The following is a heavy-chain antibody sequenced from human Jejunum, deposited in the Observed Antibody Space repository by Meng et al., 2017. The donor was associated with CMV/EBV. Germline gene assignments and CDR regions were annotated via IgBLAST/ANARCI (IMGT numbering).Heavy chain of an antibody. J-gene: IGHJ4*02. V-gene: IGHV4-59*11. CDR2: IYFTGST. CDR3: GRGGSSGRE. CDR1: GGSLRPHS. Sequence: SLPCPVSGGSLRPHSWTWIRQPPGRGLEWIGYIYFTGSTNYSPSLRSRATISVDTSKNQFSLKLRSVTAADTAIYYCGRGGSSGREWGQGTLVTVSS. D-gene: IGHD6-19*01.